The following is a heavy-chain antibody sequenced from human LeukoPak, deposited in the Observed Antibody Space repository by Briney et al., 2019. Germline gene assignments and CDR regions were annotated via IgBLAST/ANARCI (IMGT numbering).Heavy chain of an antibody. J-gene: IGHJ4*02. CDR1: GFTFSDYY. Sequence: GGSLRLSCAASGFTFSDYYMSWIRQAPGKGLEWVSYISSSGSTIYYADSVKGRFTISRDNSKNTLYLQMSSLRAEDTAVYYCVKRAYSSSFPTYFDYWGQGTLVTVSS. CDR3: VKRAYSSSFPTYFDY. D-gene: IGHD6-13*01. CDR2: ISSSGSTI. V-gene: IGHV3-11*04.